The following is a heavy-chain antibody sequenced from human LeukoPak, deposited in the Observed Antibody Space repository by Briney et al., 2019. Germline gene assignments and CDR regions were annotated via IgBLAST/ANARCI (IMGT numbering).Heavy chain of an antibody. Sequence: SETLSLTCTVSGGSISSYYWSWVRQPPGKGLEWIGYIYYSGSTNYNPSLKSQVTISVDTSKNQFSLKLSSVTAADTAVYYCARGLKGSYSFFDYWGQGTLVTVSS. CDR3: ARGLKGSYSFFDY. CDR1: GGSISSYY. CDR2: IYYSGST. D-gene: IGHD3-10*01. J-gene: IGHJ4*02. V-gene: IGHV4-59*01.